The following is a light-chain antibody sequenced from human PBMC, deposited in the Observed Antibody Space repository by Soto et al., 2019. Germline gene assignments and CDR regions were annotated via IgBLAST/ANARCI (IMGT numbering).Light chain of an antibody. CDR2: AAS. Sequence: EIVLTQSPGTLSLSPGERATLSCRASQSVSSAYLAWYQHKPGQPPTLLIYAASSRVTGIPDRFSGSGSGTDFTLTISRIEPEDFAVYYCQKYGSSSTWTFGQGTKVEIK. CDR3: QKYGSSSTWT. V-gene: IGKV3-20*01. J-gene: IGKJ1*01. CDR1: QSVSSAY.